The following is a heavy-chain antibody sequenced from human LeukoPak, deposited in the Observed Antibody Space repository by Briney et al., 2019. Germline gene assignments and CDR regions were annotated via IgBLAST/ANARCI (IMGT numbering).Heavy chain of an antibody. V-gene: IGHV3-7*03. D-gene: IGHD1-20*01. Sequence: GGSLRLSCAASGFTFSSYWMSWVRQAPGKGLEWVANIKQDGSEKYYVDSVKGRFTISRDNSKNTLYLQMNSLRAEDTAVYYCAKGLTGTSGPHYYMDVWGKGTTVTVSS. CDR2: IKQDGSEK. CDR3: AKGLTGTSGPHYYMDV. CDR1: GFTFSSYW. J-gene: IGHJ6*03.